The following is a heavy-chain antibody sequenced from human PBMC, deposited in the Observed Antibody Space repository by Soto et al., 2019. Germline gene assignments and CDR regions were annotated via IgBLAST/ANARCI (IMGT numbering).Heavy chain of an antibody. Sequence: EVQLVESGGGLVKPGGSLRLSCAASGFTFSSYSMNWVRQAPGKGLEWVSSISSSSSYIYYADSVKGRFTISRDNAKNSLYLQMSRLSAEDTAVYYCARLIRGYSYGSGLDYWGQGTLVTVSS. CDR2: ISSSSSYI. D-gene: IGHD5-18*01. CDR1: GFTFSSYS. J-gene: IGHJ4*02. CDR3: ARLIRGYSYGSGLDY. V-gene: IGHV3-21*01.